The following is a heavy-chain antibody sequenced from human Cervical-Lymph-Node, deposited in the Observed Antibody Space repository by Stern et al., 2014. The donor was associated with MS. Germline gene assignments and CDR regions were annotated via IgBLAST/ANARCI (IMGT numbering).Heavy chain of an antibody. CDR1: GG. J-gene: IGHJ5*02. D-gene: IGHD3-10*01. CDR3: ARGTGDNWFDP. V-gene: IGHV1-69*06. CDR2: IIRPVGTA. Sequence: QVQLVQSGADVKKPGSAVRVSCKASGGVSWLRQAPGQGLEYMGGIIRPVGTAHYAERFQGRLTITADTSRNTTYRELRSLRSDDTAVYYCARGTGDNWFDPWGQGTLVSVSS.